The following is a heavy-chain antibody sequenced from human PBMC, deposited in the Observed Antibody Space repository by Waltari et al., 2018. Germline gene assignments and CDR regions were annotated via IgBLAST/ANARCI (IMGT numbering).Heavy chain of an antibody. CDR3: ARGEGGGYSGYDFHY. J-gene: IGHJ4*02. D-gene: IGHD5-12*01. Sequence: QVQLQESGPGLVKPSETLSLTCAVSGYSISSGYYWGWIRQPPGKGLEWIGSIYHSGSTYYNPSLKSRVTISVDTSKNQFSLKLSSVTAADTAVYYCARGEGGGYSGYDFHYWGQGTLVTVSS. CDR1: GYSISSGYY. CDR2: IYHSGST. V-gene: IGHV4-38-2*01.